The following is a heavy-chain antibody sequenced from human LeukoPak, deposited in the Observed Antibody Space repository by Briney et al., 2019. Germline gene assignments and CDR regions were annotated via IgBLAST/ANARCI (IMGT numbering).Heavy chain of an antibody. Sequence: TSETLSLTCAVYGGSFSGYYWSWIRQPPGKGLEWIGEINHSGSTNYNPSLKSRVTISVDTSKNQFSLKLSSVTAADTAVYYCARRSSSYYFDYWGQGTLVTVSS. J-gene: IGHJ4*02. CDR3: ARRSSSYYFDY. V-gene: IGHV4-34*01. CDR1: GGSFSGYY. CDR2: INHSGST.